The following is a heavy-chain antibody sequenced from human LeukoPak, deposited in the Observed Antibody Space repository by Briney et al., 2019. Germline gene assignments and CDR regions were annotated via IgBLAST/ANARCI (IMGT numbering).Heavy chain of an antibody. Sequence: GGSLRLSCVVSGFTFSNYAMSWVRQAPGQGLDWVSAISDSGLTAYYADSAKGRFTISRDNSKSTLYLQMNSLRADDTAVYYCANLNAPYWGNFDYWGQGTLVTVSS. V-gene: IGHV3-23*01. CDR1: GFTFSNYA. CDR2: ISDSGLTA. CDR3: ANLNAPYWGNFDY. D-gene: IGHD3-16*01. J-gene: IGHJ4*02.